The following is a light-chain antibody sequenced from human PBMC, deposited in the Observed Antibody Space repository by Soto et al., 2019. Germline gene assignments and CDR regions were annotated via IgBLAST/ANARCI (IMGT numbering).Light chain of an antibody. Sequence: QSALTQPASVSGSPGQSITISCTGTNSAIGTYIYVSWYQQHPGKAPKLRIYDVSNRPSGVSNRFSGSKSGNTASLTISGLQAEDEADYYCSSYTASRTKFGGGTQLTVL. J-gene: IGLJ2*01. CDR1: NSAIGTYIY. CDR2: DVS. CDR3: SSYTASRTK. V-gene: IGLV2-14*01.